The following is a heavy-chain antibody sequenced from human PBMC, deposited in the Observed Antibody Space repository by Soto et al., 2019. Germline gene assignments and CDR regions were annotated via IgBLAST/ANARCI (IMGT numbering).Heavy chain of an antibody. CDR3: ARAVVVVAHYYYYMDF. CDR2: INHSGST. CDR1: GGSFSGYY. D-gene: IGHD2-15*01. V-gene: IGHV4-34*01. Sequence: TSETRCLTCAVYGGSFSGYYWSGSRQPPGKGLEWIGEINHSGSTNYNPSLRSRVTISVDTSKNQFSLKLSSVTAADTAVYCCARAVVVVAHYYYYMDFWGKGTTVTVSS. J-gene: IGHJ6*03.